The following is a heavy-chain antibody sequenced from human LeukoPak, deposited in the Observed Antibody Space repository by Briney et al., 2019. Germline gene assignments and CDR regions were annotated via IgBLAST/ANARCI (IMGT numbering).Heavy chain of an antibody. CDR2: IYNSGST. V-gene: IGHV4-59*08. Sequence: PSETLSLTCTVSGGSISSYHWSWIRQPPGKGLEWVGYIYNSGSTNYNPSLKSRVTISVDTSKNQFSLSLSSVTAADTAVYYCARWEVRLNAFEMWGQGTMVTVSS. CDR1: GGSISSYH. CDR3: ARWEVRLNAFEM. D-gene: IGHD3-10*01. J-gene: IGHJ3*02.